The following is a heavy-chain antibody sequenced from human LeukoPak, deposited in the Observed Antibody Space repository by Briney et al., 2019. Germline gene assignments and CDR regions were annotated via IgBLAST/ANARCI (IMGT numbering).Heavy chain of an antibody. Sequence: ASVKVSCKGSEYTFTGYYMHWVRQAPGQGLEWMGWINPNRGTTNYAQKFQGRVTVTSDTSIRTAYMELSRLESDDTAVYYCARDLMTTPTWDFDYWGQGTLVTVAS. V-gene: IGHV1-2*02. D-gene: IGHD3-16*01. CDR2: INPNRGTT. CDR3: ARDLMTTPTWDFDY. CDR1: EYTFTGYY. J-gene: IGHJ4*02.